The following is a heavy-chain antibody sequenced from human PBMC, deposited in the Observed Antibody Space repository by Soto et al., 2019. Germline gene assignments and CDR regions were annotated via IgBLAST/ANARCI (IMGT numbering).Heavy chain of an antibody. D-gene: IGHD5-12*01. Sequence: EVHLLESGGDLVQPGGSLRLSCTASGLTFSTYAMSWVRQAPGKGLEWVSAIGGSGTGGRTYYADSVKGRFTISRDNSKNPVYLQMNSLRADDTAVYYWAKSPGGLDGYNSDYYGMDVWGQGTTVTVSS. CDR3: AKSPGGLDGYNSDYYGMDV. CDR1: GLTFSTYA. CDR2: IGGSGTGGRT. V-gene: IGHV3-23*01. J-gene: IGHJ6*02.